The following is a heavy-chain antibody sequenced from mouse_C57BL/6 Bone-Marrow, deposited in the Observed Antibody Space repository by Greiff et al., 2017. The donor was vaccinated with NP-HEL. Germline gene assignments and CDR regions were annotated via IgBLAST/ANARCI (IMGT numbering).Heavy chain of an antibody. D-gene: IGHD1-1*01. J-gene: IGHJ2*01. V-gene: IGHV5-17*01. CDR3: AREGVVAFDY. CDR1: GFTFSDYG. Sequence: EVMLVESGGGLVKPGGSLKLSCAASGFTFSDYGMHWVRQAPEKGLEWVAYISSGSSTIYYADTVKGRFTISRDNAKNTLFLQMTSLRSEDTAMYYCAREGVVAFDYWGQGTTLTVSS. CDR2: ISSGSSTI.